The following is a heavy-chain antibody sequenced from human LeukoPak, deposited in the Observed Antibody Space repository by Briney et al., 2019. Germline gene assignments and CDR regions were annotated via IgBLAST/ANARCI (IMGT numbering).Heavy chain of an antibody. CDR2: IKSKTDGGTT. J-gene: IGHJ3*02. CDR3: TTGTYSGYDLDAFDI. D-gene: IGHD5-12*01. Sequence: GGSLRLSCAASGFTFSNAWMSWVRQAPGKGLEWVGRIKSKTDGGTTDYAAPVKGRFTISRDDSKNTLYLQMNSPKTEDTAVYYCTTGTYSGYDLDAFDIWGQGTMVTVSS. CDR1: GFTFSNAW. V-gene: IGHV3-15*01.